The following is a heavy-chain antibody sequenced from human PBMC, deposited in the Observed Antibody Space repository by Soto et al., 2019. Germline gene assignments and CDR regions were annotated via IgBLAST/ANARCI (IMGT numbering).Heavy chain of an antibody. Sequence: SVKVSCKASGGTFSSYAISWVRQAPGQGLEWMGGIIPIFGTANYAQKFQGRVTITADESTSTAYMELSSLRSEDTAVYYCARERRNYYDSSGYYSNWFDPWGQGXLVTVYS. CDR1: GGTFSSYA. D-gene: IGHD3-22*01. J-gene: IGHJ5*02. CDR3: ARERRNYYDSSGYYSNWFDP. CDR2: IIPIFGTA. V-gene: IGHV1-69*13.